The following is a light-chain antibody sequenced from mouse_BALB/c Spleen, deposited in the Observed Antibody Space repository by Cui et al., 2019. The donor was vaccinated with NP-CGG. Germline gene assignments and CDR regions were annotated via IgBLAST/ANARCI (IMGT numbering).Light chain of an antibody. J-gene: IGLJ1*01. CDR1: TGAVTTSNY. V-gene: IGLV1*01. CDR3: ALWYSNHWV. Sequence: QAVVTPESALTTSPGETVTLTCRSNTGAVTTSNYANWVQEKPDHLFTGLMGGTNNRAPGVPARFSGSLIGDKAALTITGAQTEDEAIYFCALWYSNHWVFGGGTKLTVL. CDR2: GTN.